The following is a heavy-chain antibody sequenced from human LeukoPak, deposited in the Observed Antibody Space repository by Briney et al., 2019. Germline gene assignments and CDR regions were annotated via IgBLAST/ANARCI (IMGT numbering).Heavy chain of an antibody. CDR3: TRADTVVVVPDF. Sequence: GGSLRLSCAASGFTFSTYWMHWVRQAPGKGPEWVSRVNSDGSSTNYADPVKGRFTISRDNARNTLYLQMNSLRAEDTALYYCTRADTVVVVPDFWGQGTLVTVSS. D-gene: IGHD2-15*01. J-gene: IGHJ4*02. CDR2: VNSDGSST. CDR1: GFTFSTYW. V-gene: IGHV3-74*01.